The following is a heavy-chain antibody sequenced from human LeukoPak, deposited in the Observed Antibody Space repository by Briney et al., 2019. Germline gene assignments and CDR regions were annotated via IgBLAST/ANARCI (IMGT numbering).Heavy chain of an antibody. D-gene: IGHD3-10*01. CDR2: MNPNSGNT. CDR3: ARGWFGELPLGGYGMDV. J-gene: IGHJ6*02. V-gene: IGHV1-8*01. Sequence: GASVKVSCKASGYTFTSYDINWVRQATGQGLEWMGWMNPNSGNTGYAQKFQGRVTMTRNTSISTAYMELSSLRSEDTAVYYCARGWFGELPLGGYGMDVWGQGTTVTVSS. CDR1: GYTFTSYD.